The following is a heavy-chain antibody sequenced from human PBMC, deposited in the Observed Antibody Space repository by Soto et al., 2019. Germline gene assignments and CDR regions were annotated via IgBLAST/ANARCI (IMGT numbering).Heavy chain of an antibody. CDR1: GFTVSSNY. CDR2: IYSGGST. Sequence: PGDSLKISCAASGFTVSSNYMSWVRQAPGKGLEWVSVIYSGGSTYYADSVKGRFTISRDSSKNTLYLQMNSLRAGDTAVYYCARGGTMALDYWGQGTLVTVSS. CDR3: ARGGTMALDY. J-gene: IGHJ4*02. D-gene: IGHD3-10*01. V-gene: IGHV3-66*01.